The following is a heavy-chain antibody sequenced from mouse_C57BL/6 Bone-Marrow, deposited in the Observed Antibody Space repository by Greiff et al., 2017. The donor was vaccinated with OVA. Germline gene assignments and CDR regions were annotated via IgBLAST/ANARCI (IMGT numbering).Heavy chain of an antibody. J-gene: IGHJ3*01. CDR3: ASPYYGSSGAY. Sequence: QVQLQQPGAELVKPGASVKLSCKASGYTFTSYWMHWVKQRPGQGLEWIGMIHPNSGSTNYNEKFKSKATLTVDKSSSTAYMQLSSLTSEDSAVYYCASPYYGSSGAYWGQGTLVTVSA. CDR2: IHPNSGST. V-gene: IGHV1-64*01. CDR1: GYTFTSYW. D-gene: IGHD1-1*01.